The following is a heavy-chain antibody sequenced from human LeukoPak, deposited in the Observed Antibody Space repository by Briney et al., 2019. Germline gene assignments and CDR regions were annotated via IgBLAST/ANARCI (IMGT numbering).Heavy chain of an antibody. CDR3: ARGSYDFWCGGNWFDP. D-gene: IGHD3-3*01. CDR1: GGSISSYY. V-gene: IGHV4-59*01. Sequence: IPSETLSLTCTVSGGSISSYYWSWIRQPPGKGLEWIGYIYYSGSTNYNPSLKSRVTISVDTSKNQFSLKLSSVTAADTAVYYCARGSYDFWCGGNWFDPWGQGTLVTVSS. CDR2: IYYSGST. J-gene: IGHJ5*02.